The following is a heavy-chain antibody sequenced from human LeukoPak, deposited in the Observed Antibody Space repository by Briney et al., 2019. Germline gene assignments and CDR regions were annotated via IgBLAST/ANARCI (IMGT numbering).Heavy chain of an antibody. CDR1: GYSENFYG. D-gene: IGHD2-8*01. CDR2: ISAQHGQT. Sequence: ASVKVSCKTSGYSENFYGITWVRQVAGQGLEWMGWISAQHGQTEYAPNSQDRVSMTTDTYTNTAYMELRSLRSDDTAVYYCAGSLGYCTSNVCYLKYWGQGTLVTVSS. V-gene: IGHV1-18*01. J-gene: IGHJ4*02. CDR3: AGSLGYCTSNVCYLKY.